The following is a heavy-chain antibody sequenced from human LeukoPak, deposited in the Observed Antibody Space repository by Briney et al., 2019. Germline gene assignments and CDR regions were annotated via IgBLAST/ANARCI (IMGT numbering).Heavy chain of an antibody. J-gene: IGHJ4*02. CDR3: AREGTPGTLDY. D-gene: IGHD6-13*01. Sequence: GGSLRLSCAASGLAFSSYSMHWVRQAPGKGLESVSALSGDGSSTFYANSVKGRFTISRDNSKNTLFLQMGSLTTEDMAVYYCAREGTPGTLDYWGQGTLVTVSS. CDR1: GLAFSSYS. CDR2: LSGDGSST. V-gene: IGHV3-64*01.